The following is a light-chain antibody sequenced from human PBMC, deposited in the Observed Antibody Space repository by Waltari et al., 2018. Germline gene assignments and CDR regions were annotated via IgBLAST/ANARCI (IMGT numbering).Light chain of an antibody. V-gene: IGLV3-25*03. Sequence: SSELTQPPSVSVSPGQTARITCFGDALPKQYANWYQQKSGQAPVQFIYKDSERPSEIPGRFSGSTSGTTVTLTISGVQAQDEADYYCQAADINGLSWVFGGGTKLTVL. CDR3: QAADINGLSWV. J-gene: IGLJ3*02. CDR2: KDS. CDR1: ALPKQY.